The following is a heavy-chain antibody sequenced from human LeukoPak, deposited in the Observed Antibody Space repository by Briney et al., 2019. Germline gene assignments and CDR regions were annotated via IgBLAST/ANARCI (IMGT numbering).Heavy chain of an antibody. CDR1: GGSFSGYY. CDR2: MNHSGST. J-gene: IGHJ6*03. D-gene: IGHD3-10*01. CDR3: ARRLGRKFGERFYYYHYMDV. V-gene: IGHV4-34*01. Sequence: SETLSLTCGVYGGSFSGYYWSWIGQPPGKGLEWIGDMNHSGSTNYNPSLKSRVTISVDTSKNQFSLKLSSVTAADTAVYYCARRLGRKFGERFYYYHYMDVWGKGTTVTVSS.